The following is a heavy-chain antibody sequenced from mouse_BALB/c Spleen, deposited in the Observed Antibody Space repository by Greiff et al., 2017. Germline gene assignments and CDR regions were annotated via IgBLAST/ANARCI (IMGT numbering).Heavy chain of an antibody. V-gene: IGHV5-17*02. Sequence: EVNVVESGGGLVQPGGSRKLSCAASGFTFSSFGMHWVRQAPEKGLEWVAYISSGSSTIYYADTVKGRFTISRDNPKNTLFLQMTSLRSEDTAMYYCARRGYYGSSYAMDYWGQGTSVTVSS. CDR3: ARRGYYGSSYAMDY. CDR2: ISSGSSTI. D-gene: IGHD1-1*01. J-gene: IGHJ4*01. CDR1: GFTFSSFG.